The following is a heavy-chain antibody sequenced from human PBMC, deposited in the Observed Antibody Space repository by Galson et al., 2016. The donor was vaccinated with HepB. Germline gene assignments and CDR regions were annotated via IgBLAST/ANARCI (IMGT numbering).Heavy chain of an antibody. D-gene: IGHD2-21*01. CDR2: LYYNGGT. Sequence: SETLSLTCAVSGNSITSHNFDWGWIRQPPGMGLEWIGNLYYNGGTNYNPSLKTRVTISGDTSKNQFSLNLTSVTAADTAIYYCARRPQFYHHTRAYYFDYWGQGILVTVSS. J-gene: IGHJ4*02. V-gene: IGHV4-39*01. CDR3: ARRPQFYHHTRAYYFDY. CDR1: GNSITSHNFD.